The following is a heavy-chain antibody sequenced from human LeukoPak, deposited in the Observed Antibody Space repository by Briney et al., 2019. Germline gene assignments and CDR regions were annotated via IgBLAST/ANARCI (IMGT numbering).Heavy chain of an antibody. D-gene: IGHD6-19*01. CDR1: GFTFTTYT. CDR3: AREYFSGWYDY. J-gene: IGHJ5*01. CDR2: FSYDGANK. Sequence: PGRSLRLSCAASGFTFTTYTTHWVRQAPGKGLEWVAVFSYDGANKFYTDSVKGRFTISRDNSKNTLYLQMDSLRTEDSAVYYCAREYFSGWYDYWGQGTLVTVSS. V-gene: IGHV3-30*04.